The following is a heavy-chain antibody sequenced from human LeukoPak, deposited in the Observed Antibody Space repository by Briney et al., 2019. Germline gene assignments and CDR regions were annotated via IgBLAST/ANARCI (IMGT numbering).Heavy chain of an antibody. Sequence: SETLSLTCAVSGYSISSDYYWGWIRPPAGKGLGVIEIIYRSGSTYYNPSLKSRVTISVDTSKNQFSLKLSSVTAADTAVYYCARQDYDILTGYYGYYFDYWGQGTLVTVSS. V-gene: IGHV4-38-2*01. CDR1: GYSISSDYY. CDR3: ARQDYDILTGYYGYYFDY. CDR2: IYRSGST. J-gene: IGHJ4*02. D-gene: IGHD3-9*01.